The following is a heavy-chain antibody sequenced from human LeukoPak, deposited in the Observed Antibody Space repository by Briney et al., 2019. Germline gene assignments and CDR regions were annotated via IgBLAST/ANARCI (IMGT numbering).Heavy chain of an antibody. D-gene: IGHD6-6*01. V-gene: IGHV1-69*01. Sequence: VASVKVSCTASGGTFRTYAISWVRQAPGPELEWLGGIIPIFGTANYAQKFQGRVTITADESTSTAYMELSSLRSEDTAVYYCAREGVIAARSRFDYWGQGTLVTVSS. J-gene: IGHJ4*02. CDR3: AREGVIAARSRFDY. CDR2: IIPIFGTA. CDR1: GGTFRTYA.